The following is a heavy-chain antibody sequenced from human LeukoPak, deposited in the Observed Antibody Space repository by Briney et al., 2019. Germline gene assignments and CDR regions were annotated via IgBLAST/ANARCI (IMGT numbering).Heavy chain of an antibody. J-gene: IGHJ6*02. D-gene: IGHD2/OR15-2a*01. CDR1: GYTFTSYA. CDR2: INAGNGNT. Sequence: ASVKVSFKASGYTFTSYAMHWVRQAPGQRLEWMGWINAGNGNTKYSQKFQGRVTITRDTSASTAYMELSSLRSEDTAVYYCARDLIEDGMDVWGQGTTVTVSS. CDR3: ARDLIEDGMDV. V-gene: IGHV1-3*01.